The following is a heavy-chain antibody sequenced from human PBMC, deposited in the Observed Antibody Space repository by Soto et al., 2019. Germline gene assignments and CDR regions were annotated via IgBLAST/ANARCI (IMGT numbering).Heavy chain of an antibody. CDR1: GYTFTSYD. CDR2: MNPNSGNT. V-gene: IGHV1-8*01. CDR3: ARNYYDFWSGSSPTMDV. D-gene: IGHD3-3*01. J-gene: IGHJ6*03. Sequence: ASVKVSCKASGYTFTSYDINWVRQATGQGLEWMGWMNPNSGNTGYAQKFQGRVTMTRNTSTSTAYMELSSLRSEDTAVYYCARNYYDFWSGSSPTMDVWGKGTTVTVSS.